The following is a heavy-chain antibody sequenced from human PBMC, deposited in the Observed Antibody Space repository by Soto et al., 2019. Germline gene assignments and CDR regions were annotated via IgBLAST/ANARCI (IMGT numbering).Heavy chain of an antibody. V-gene: IGHV1-69*13. D-gene: IGHD5-12*01. CDR1: GGTFSSYA. CDR2: IIPIFGTA. Sequence: ASVKVSCKASGGTFSSYAISWVRQAPGQGLDWMGGIIPIFGTANYAQKFQGRVTITADESTSTAYMELSSLRSEDTAVYYCAREGPYGDIVATMRYDYYGMDVWGQGTTVTVSS. CDR3: AREGPYGDIVATMRYDYYGMDV. J-gene: IGHJ6*02.